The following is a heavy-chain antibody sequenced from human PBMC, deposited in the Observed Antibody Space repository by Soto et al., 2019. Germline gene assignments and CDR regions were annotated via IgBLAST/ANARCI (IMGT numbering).Heavy chain of an antibody. V-gene: IGHV3-74*01. CDR3: AKSNWFDP. J-gene: IGHJ5*02. Sequence: EVQLVESGGGLVQPGGSLRLSCAASGFTFSDYWMNWVRQAPGKGLVWVSRIDSDGSSTSYADSVKGRFTISSDNAKNTLYLQMNRLRAEDTAVYYCAKSNWFDPWGQGTLVTVSS. CDR1: GFTFSDYW. CDR2: IDSDGSST.